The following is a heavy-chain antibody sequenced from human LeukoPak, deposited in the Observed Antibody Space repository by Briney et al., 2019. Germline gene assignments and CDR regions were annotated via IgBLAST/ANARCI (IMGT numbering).Heavy chain of an antibody. CDR2: IYYSGST. CDR3: ARDLFRDDSAWFGASSGHYAFDI. V-gene: IGHV4-59*12. J-gene: IGHJ3*02. D-gene: IGHD3-10*01. CDR1: GGTISSYY. Sequence: PSETLTLTCTASGGTISSYYWSWIRQPPGKGLEWIGYIYYSGSTNYNPSLKSRVTISVDTSKNQFSLELSSVTAAETAVYYCARDLFRDDSAWFGASSGHYAFDIWGQGTMVTVSS.